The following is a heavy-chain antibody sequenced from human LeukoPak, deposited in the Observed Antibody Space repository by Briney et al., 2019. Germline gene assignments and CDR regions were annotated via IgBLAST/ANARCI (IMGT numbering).Heavy chain of an antibody. CDR1: GFTFSNAW. J-gene: IGHJ6*02. V-gene: IGHV3-15*01. Sequence: GGSLRLSCAASGFTFSNAWMSWVRQAPGKGLEWVGRIKSKTDGGTTDYAAPVKGRFTISRDDSKNTLYLQMNSLKTEDTAVYYCTTYYDFWSGYYRSNGMDVWGQGTTVTVSS. CDR3: TTYYDFWSGYYRSNGMDV. D-gene: IGHD3-3*01. CDR2: IKSKTDGGTT.